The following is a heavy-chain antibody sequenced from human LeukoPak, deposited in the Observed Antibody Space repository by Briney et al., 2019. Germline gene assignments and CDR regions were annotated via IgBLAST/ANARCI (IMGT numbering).Heavy chain of an antibody. J-gene: IGHJ4*02. D-gene: IGHD6-19*01. CDR2: INPNNGGT. V-gene: IGHV1-2*02. Sequence: GASVKVSCKASGYTFTGYYMHWVRQAPGQGLEWMGWINPNNGGTNYAQKFQGRVTVTRDTSISTAYMELSRLRSDDPAVYYCARVGSSGWYVHPTLDYWGQGTLVAVSS. CDR1: GYTFTGYY. CDR3: ARVGSSGWYVHPTLDY.